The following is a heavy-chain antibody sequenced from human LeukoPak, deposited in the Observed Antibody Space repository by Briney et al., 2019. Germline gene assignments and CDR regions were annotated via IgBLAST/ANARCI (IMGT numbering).Heavy chain of an antibody. Sequence: SETLSLTCTVSGGSISSYYWSWIRQPPGKGLEWIGYIYYSGSTNYNPSLKSRVTISVDTSKNQFSLRLSSVTAADTAVYYCARVTGYVLEDYFDYWGQGTLVTVSS. CDR1: GGSISSYY. CDR2: IYYSGST. J-gene: IGHJ4*02. V-gene: IGHV4-59*01. CDR3: ARVTGYVLEDYFDY. D-gene: IGHD6-13*01.